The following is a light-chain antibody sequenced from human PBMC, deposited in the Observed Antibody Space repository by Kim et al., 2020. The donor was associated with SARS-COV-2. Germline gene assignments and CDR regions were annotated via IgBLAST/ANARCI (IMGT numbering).Light chain of an antibody. CDR2: SNN. V-gene: IGLV1-47*01. CDR3: AAWDDSLSGPV. CDR1: SSNIGNNY. Sequence: GQTVTISCSGSSSNIGNNYVYWYQQLPRTAPKLPIYSNNQRPSGVPDRFSGSKSGTSASLAISGLRSEDEADYHCAAWDDSLSGPVFGGGTKVTVL. J-gene: IGLJ3*02.